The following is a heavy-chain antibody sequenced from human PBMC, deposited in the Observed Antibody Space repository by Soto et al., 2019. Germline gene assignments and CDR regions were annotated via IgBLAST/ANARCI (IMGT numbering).Heavy chain of an antibody. J-gene: IGHJ3*02. V-gene: IGHV1-3*01. CDR2: INAGNGNT. Sequence: ASVKVSCKASGYTFTSYAMHWVRQAPGQRLEWMGWINAGNGNTKYSQKFQGRVTITRDTSASTAYMELSSLRSEDTAVYYCARVRTPHDYYDAFDIWGQGTMVTVSS. D-gene: IGHD4-17*01. CDR3: ARVRTPHDYYDAFDI. CDR1: GYTFTSYA.